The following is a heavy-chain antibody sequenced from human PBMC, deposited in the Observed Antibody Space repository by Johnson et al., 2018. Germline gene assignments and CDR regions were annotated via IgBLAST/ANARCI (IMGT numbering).Heavy chain of an antibody. J-gene: IGHJ3*02. CDR3: TRSYLIDM. CDR1: GFTFRHYW. CDR2: IKQDGSEN. V-gene: IGHV3-7*01. Sequence: VQLGESGGGLVQPGGSLRLSCEASGFTFRHYWMTWVRQAPGKGLEWVPNIKQDGSENSYVDSVKGRFTISRDNAKTSLYLQMNRLRAEETALYYCTRSYLIDMWGQGTMVTVSS.